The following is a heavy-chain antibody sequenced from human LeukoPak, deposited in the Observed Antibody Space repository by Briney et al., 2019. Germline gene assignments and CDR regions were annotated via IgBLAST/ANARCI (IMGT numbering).Heavy chain of an antibody. CDR1: GYSXTGYY. CDR2: INPDSGDT. J-gene: IGHJ5*02. CDR3: TRDLLGGSGTFDP. Sequence: ASVKVSCKASGYSXTGYYLHWVRQAPGQGLDWMGWINPDSGDTNYLQKFQGRVTMTRDTSISTAYMELSRLRSDDTAVYYCTRDLLGGSGTFDPWGQGTLVTVSS. V-gene: IGHV1-2*02. D-gene: IGHD3-10*01.